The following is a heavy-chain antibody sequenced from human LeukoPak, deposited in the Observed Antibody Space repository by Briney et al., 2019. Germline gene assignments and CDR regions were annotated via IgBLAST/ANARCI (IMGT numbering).Heavy chain of an antibody. Sequence: PAGGSLRLSCAASGLTFSSYEMNWVRQAPGKGLEWVSYIRRSGSIIYYADSVKGRFTISRDNAKKSLYLQMHSLRAEDTAVYYCARDSHKFDSSGYYPDAFDIWGQGTMVTVSS. CDR3: ARDSHKFDSSGYYPDAFDI. CDR1: GLTFSSYE. D-gene: IGHD3-22*01. CDR2: IRRSGSII. J-gene: IGHJ3*02. V-gene: IGHV3-48*03.